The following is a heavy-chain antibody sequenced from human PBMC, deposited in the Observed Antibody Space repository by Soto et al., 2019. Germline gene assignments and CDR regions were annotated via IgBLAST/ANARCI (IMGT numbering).Heavy chain of an antibody. D-gene: IGHD6-25*01. J-gene: IGHJ5*02. CDR3: ARFQLRLYWFDP. CDR1: GGSFSGYY. Sequence: QVQLQQWGAGLLKPSETLSLTCAVYGGSFSGYYWSWIRQPPGKGLEWIGEINHSGSTNYNPSLKSRVTISVDTSKNHFSLKLSSVTAADTAVYYCARFQLRLYWFDPWGQGTLVTVSS. CDR2: INHSGST. V-gene: IGHV4-34*01.